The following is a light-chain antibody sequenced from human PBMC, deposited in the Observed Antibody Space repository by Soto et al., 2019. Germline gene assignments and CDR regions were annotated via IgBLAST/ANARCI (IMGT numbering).Light chain of an antibody. CDR2: EVS. J-gene: IGLJ1*01. V-gene: IGLV2-14*01. CDR1: SSDVGGYNY. CDR3: CSYTDSRTHI. Sequence: QSALTQPASVSGSPGQSITISCTGTSSDVGGYNYVSWYQQHPGKAPKLIIFEVSYRPSEISNRFSASKSGDTASLTISGLQADDEAHYYCCSYTDSRTHIFGSGTKVTV.